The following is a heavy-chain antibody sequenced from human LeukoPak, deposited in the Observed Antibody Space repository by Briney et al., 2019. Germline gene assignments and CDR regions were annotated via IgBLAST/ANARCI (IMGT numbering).Heavy chain of an antibody. CDR1: GGSISSSSYY. CDR2: IHYSGST. CDR3: ARGRLYYYDTTGYQKSLYFDY. Sequence: SETLSLTCTVSGGSISSSSYYWGWIRQPPGKGLEWIGTIHYSGSTYYNPSLKSRVTISADTSKNQFSLNLSSVTAADTAVYYCARGRLYYYDTTGYQKSLYFDYWGQGTLVTVSS. D-gene: IGHD3-22*01. V-gene: IGHV4-39*07. J-gene: IGHJ4*02.